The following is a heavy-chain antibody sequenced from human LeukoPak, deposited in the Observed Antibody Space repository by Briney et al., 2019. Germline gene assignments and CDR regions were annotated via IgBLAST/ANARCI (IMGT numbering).Heavy chain of an antibody. D-gene: IGHD2-21*01. V-gene: IGHV3-23*01. Sequence: GGSLRLSCAASGFTFSSYAMSWVRQAPGKGLEWVSAISGSGGSTYYADSVKGRFTISRDNSKNTLYLQMNSLRVEDTAVYYCAKDPPEGAYCGGDCFPFRFDPWGQGTLVTVSS. CDR1: GFTFSSYA. CDR2: ISGSGGST. CDR3: AKDPPEGAYCGGDCFPFRFDP. J-gene: IGHJ5*02.